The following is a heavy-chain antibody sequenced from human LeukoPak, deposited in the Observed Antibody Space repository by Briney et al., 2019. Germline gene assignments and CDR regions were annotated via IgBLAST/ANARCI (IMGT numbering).Heavy chain of an antibody. CDR3: ARDQGSSWYYWFDP. CDR1: GFAFSSYT. V-gene: IGHV3-48*04. CDR2: ISGSSSTI. J-gene: IGHJ5*02. Sequence: GGSLRLSCAASGFAFSSYTMNWVRQAPGKGLEWLSYISGSSSTIYYADSVRGRLTISRDNAKNSLYLQMNSLRAEDTAVYYCARDQGSSWYYWFDPWGQGTLVTVSS. D-gene: IGHD6-13*01.